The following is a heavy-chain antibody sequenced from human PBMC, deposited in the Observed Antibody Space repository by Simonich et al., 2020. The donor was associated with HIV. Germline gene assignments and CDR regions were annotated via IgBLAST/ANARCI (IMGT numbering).Heavy chain of an antibody. Sequence: QLQLQESGPGLVKPSETLSLTCTVSGGSITRSSYYWGWIRQPPGKGLEWIASIYYRGSTDYNPSLKSRVTISVDTSKNHLSLNLSSVTAADTAVYYCARQGSSGPYYYYMDLWGTGTKVTVSS. CDR2: IYYRGST. J-gene: IGHJ6*03. V-gene: IGHV4-39*01. CDR3: ARQGSSGPYYYYMDL. D-gene: IGHD3-22*01. CDR1: GGSITRSSYY.